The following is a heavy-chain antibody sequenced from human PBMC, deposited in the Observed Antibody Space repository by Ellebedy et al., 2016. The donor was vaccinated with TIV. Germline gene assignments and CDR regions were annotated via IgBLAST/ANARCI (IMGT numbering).Heavy chain of an antibody. Sequence: GESLKISCAASGFTFRTYNTYSMNWVRQAPGKGLEWVSYIGSRTNIIYYADSVKGRFTISRDNAKNSLYLKMNSLRDEDTAVYYCARGGGELLRYAFDIWGHGKMVTVSS. D-gene: IGHD1-26*01. V-gene: IGHV3-48*02. CDR3: ARGGGELLRYAFDI. CDR2: IGSRTNII. J-gene: IGHJ3*02. CDR1: GFTFRTYNTYS.